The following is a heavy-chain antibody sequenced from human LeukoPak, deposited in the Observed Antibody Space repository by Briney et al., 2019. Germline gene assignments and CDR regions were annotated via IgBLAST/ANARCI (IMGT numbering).Heavy chain of an antibody. Sequence: GRSLRLSCAASGFAFSNFAMHWVRQAPGKGLVWVSRINGDGDNTDYADSVKGRFTISRDNAKNTLYLQMNSLRAEDTAVYYCVRGGVDYWGQGTLVTVSS. CDR2: INGDGDNT. CDR3: VRGGVDY. V-gene: IGHV3-74*01. J-gene: IGHJ4*02. CDR1: GFAFSNFA. D-gene: IGHD3-16*01.